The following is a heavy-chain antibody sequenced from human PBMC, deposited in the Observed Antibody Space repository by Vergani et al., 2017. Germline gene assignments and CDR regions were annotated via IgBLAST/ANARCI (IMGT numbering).Heavy chain of an antibody. J-gene: IGHJ6*02. Sequence: EVQLLESGGNLVQPGGSLRLSCAASGFTFTNFAMTWVRQAPGEGLEWVSSISGNNDDVYYADSVKGRFTISRDNAKNSLYLQMNSLRAEDTAVYYCAREVVVTISGMDVWGQGTTVTVSS. CDR1: GFTFTNFA. D-gene: IGHD2-15*01. V-gene: IGHV3-21*01. CDR3: AREVVVTISGMDV. CDR2: ISGNNDDV.